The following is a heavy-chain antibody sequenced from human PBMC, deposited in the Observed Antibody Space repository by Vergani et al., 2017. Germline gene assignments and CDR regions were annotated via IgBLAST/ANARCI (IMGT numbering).Heavy chain of an antibody. CDR2: IYPGDSDT. J-gene: IGHJ4*02. CDR1: GYSFTSYW. CDR3: AREWGYCSGGSCYSLDY. D-gene: IGHD2-15*01. V-gene: IGHV5-51*03. Sequence: EVQLVQSGAEVKKPGESLKISCKGSGYSFTSYWIGWVRQMPGKGLEWMGIIYPGDSDTRYSPSFQGHVTLSADKSISTAYLQWSSLKASDTAMYYCAREWGYCSGGSCYSLDYWGQGTLVTVSS.